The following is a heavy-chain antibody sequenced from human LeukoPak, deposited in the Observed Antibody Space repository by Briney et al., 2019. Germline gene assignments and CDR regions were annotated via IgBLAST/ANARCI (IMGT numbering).Heavy chain of an antibody. J-gene: IGHJ6*02. CDR2: ISGSGGST. D-gene: IGHD3-22*01. Sequence: GGSLRLSCAASGFTLSSYAMSWVRQAPGKGLEWVSAISGSGGSTYYADSVKGRFTISRDNSKNTLYLQMNSLRAEDTAVYYCAKHDSSGYYYYYYYGMDVWGQGTTVTVSS. CDR1: GFTLSSYA. V-gene: IGHV3-23*01. CDR3: AKHDSSGYYYYYYYGMDV.